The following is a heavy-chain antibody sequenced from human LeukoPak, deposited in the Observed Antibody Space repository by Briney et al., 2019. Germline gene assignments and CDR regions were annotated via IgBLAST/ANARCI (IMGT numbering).Heavy chain of an antibody. J-gene: IGHJ5*02. CDR1: GGSISSGSYY. CDR2: IYYSGST. V-gene: IGHV4-39*01. Sequence: SETLSLTCTVSGGSISSGSYYWGWIRQPPGKGLEWIGSIYYSGSTYYNPSLKSRVTISVDTSKNQFSLKLSSVTAADTAVYYCARGFYDFWSGYNNNWFDPWGQGTLVTVSS. D-gene: IGHD3-3*01. CDR3: ARGFYDFWSGYNNNWFDP.